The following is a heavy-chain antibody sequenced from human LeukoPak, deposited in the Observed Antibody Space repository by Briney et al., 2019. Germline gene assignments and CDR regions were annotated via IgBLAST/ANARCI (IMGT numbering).Heavy chain of an antibody. J-gene: IGHJ4*02. CDR3: AKRLAARPFSPPFDH. CDR1: GFPFSDYA. CDR2: IGGNGVYT. V-gene: IGHV3-23*01. Sequence: GGSLRLSCAGSGFPFSDYAMSWVRPAPGKGLDWVSAIGGNGVYTYYADSVRGRFTISRDNSKNTLYLQMDSLRAEDTAIYYCAKRLAARPFSPPFDHWGRGTLVTVSS. D-gene: IGHD6-6*01.